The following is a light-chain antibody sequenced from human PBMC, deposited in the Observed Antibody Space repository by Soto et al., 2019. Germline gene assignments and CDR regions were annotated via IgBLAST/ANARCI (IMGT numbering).Light chain of an antibody. J-gene: IGLJ2*01. CDR2: DVN. CDR1: SGDVGAYNY. Sequence: QSALTQPASVSGSPGQSITISCTGTSGDVGAYNYVSWYQQHPGKAPKVMIYDVNKRPSGLSNRFSGSKSGNTASLTISGLQAEDEADYYCSSYTSSSSVVFGGGTKLTVL. V-gene: IGLV2-14*01. CDR3: SSYTSSSSVV.